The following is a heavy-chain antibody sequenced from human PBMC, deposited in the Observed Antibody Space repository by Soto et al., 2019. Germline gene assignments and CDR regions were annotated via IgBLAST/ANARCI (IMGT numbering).Heavy chain of an antibody. CDR3: AGGVFP. Sequence: QVQLQESGPELVKPSPTLSLTCTVSGGSITSGGYYWRWIRQHPGKGLEWIGDPYYSGITYYNPSFKCRVTISVDSSKIQFSLKLISVPAADRAVYYCAGGVFPWGQGTLVTVSS. CDR2: PYYSGIT. V-gene: IGHV4-31*03. J-gene: IGHJ5*02. CDR1: GGSITSGGYY.